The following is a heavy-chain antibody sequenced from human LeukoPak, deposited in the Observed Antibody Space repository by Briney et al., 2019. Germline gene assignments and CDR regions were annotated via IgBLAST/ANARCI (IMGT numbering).Heavy chain of an antibody. D-gene: IGHD5-12*01. Sequence: SETLSLTCAVDGGSFSGYYWSWIRQPPGKGLEWIGEINHSGSTNYNPSLKSRVTISVDTSNNQFSLKLSSVTAADTAVYYCARGSAPTGYSGYGWLGATSTIDYWGQGTLVTVSS. J-gene: IGHJ4*02. CDR3: ARGSAPTGYSGYGWLGATSTIDY. CDR1: GGSFSGYY. CDR2: INHSGST. V-gene: IGHV4-34*01.